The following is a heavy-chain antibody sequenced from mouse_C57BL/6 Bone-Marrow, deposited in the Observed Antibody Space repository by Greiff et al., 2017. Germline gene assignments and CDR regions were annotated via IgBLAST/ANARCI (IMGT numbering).Heavy chain of an antibody. J-gene: IGHJ2*01. Sequence: VQLQQSGAELVRPGTSVKVSCKASGYAFTNYLIEWVKQRPGQGLEWIGVINPGSGGTNYNEKFKGKATITAAKSSSTAYMQHSGLTSGDSAVYFCRTEADDFDYWGQGTTLTVSS. CDR2: INPGSGGT. V-gene: IGHV1-54*01. D-gene: IGHD6-1*01. CDR3: RTEADDFDY. CDR1: GYAFTNYL.